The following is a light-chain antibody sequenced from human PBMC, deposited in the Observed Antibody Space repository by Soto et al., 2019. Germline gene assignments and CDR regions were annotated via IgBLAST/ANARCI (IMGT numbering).Light chain of an antibody. CDR2: DVG. CDR3: CSYAGTYTVV. V-gene: IGLV2-11*01. Sequence: QSALTQPRSVSGSPGQSVTISCTGTGSDVGGYNYVSWYQQHPGKAPKLMIYDVGERPSGVPDRFSGSKSGDTASLTISGLQADDEADYYCCSYAGTYTVVFGGGTKLTVL. J-gene: IGLJ2*01. CDR1: GSDVGGYNY.